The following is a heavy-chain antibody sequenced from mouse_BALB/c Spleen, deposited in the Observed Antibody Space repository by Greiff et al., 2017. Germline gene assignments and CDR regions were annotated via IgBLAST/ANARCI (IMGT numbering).Heavy chain of an antibody. CDR2: IYPGSGST. CDR3: ARLELGQFAY. CDR1: GYNFTSYW. Sequence: QVQLQQPGAELVKPGTSVKLSCKASGYNFTSYWINWVKLRPGQGLEWIGDIYPGSGSTNYNEKFKSKATLTVDTSSSTAYMQLSSLASEDSALYYCARLELGQFAYWGQGTLVTVSA. D-gene: IGHD4-1*01. V-gene: IGHV1-55*01. J-gene: IGHJ3*01.